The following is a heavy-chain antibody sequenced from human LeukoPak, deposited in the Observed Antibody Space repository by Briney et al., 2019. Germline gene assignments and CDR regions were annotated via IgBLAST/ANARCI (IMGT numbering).Heavy chain of an antibody. J-gene: IGHJ4*02. Sequence: SQTLSLTCSVSGDSISSNYWSWIRQPPGKALEWIGYIYYSGSTNYNPSLKSRAIISVDTSKNQFSLRLSSVTAADTAVYYCARHIDYWGQGTLVTVSS. CDR3: ARHIDY. CDR2: IYYSGST. CDR1: GDSISSNY. D-gene: IGHD2-21*01. V-gene: IGHV4-30-4*01.